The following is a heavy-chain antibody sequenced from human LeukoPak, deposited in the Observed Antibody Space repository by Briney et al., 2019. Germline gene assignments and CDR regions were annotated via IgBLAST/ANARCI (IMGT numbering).Heavy chain of an antibody. Sequence: GGSLRLSCAASGFTFSSYGVSWVRQAPGKGLEWVSAISGSGGSTYYADSVKGRFTISRDNSKNTLYLQMNSLRAEDTAVYYCAREDSSGYYRYYFDYWGQGTLVTVSS. CDR2: ISGSGGST. D-gene: IGHD3-22*01. CDR1: GFTFSSYG. CDR3: AREDSSGYYRYYFDY. J-gene: IGHJ4*02. V-gene: IGHV3-23*01.